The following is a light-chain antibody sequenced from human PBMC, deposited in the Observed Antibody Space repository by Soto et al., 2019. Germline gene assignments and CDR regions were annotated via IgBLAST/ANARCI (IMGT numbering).Light chain of an antibody. CDR1: SSYVGGYNY. J-gene: IGLJ1*01. CDR3: CSYTTSNTRQIV. Sequence: QSALTQPASVSGSPGQAITISCTGTSSYVGGYNYVSWYQQHPGKAPKFMIYDVSSRPSGVSNRFSGSKSGNTASLTISGLQAEDEADYYCCSYTTSNTRQIVFGTGTKVTVL. V-gene: IGLV2-14*03. CDR2: DVS.